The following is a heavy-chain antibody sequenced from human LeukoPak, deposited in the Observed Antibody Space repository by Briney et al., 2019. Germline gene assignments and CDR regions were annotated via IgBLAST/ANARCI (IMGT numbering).Heavy chain of an antibody. J-gene: IGHJ4*02. Sequence: SENLSLTCAVSGGSITTTDFDWAWIRQPPGQGFEWIATISSSGKAYYYPSLMSRVTISVDTSKNQFSLDVTSVTAADTGLFYCARFKGGTGFDYWGRGILVIVS. CDR2: ISSSGKA. D-gene: IGHD1-26*01. CDR3: ARFKGGTGFDY. CDR1: GGSITTTDFD. V-gene: IGHV4-39*01.